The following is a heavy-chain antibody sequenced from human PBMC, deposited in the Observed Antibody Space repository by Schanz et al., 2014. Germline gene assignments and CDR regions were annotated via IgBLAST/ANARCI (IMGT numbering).Heavy chain of an antibody. J-gene: IGHJ3*01. CDR1: GGTFSSYT. Sequence: QVQLVQSGAEVMKPGSSVKVSCKASGGTFSSYTINWVRQAPGQGLEWMGRIIPILGITNVAQTFQDRVTMTADKSTSTAYMELSSLRSEDTAVYYCARGLGDERWLDLNEAFDVWGQGTMVTVSS. D-gene: IGHD6-19*01. CDR3: ARGLGDERWLDLNEAFDV. CDR2: IIPILGIT. V-gene: IGHV1-69*02.